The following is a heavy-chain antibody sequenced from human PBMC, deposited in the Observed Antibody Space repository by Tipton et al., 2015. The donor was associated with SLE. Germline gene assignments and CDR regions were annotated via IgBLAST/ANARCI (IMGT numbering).Heavy chain of an antibody. D-gene: IGHD3-16*01. CDR1: GGPISSYY. CDR2: NYYNGDT. CDR3: ARVQEGGYYFYGMDV. J-gene: IGHJ6*02. V-gene: IGHV4-59*01. Sequence: TLSLTCTVSGGPISSYYWAWIRQPPGTGPEWIGYNYYNGDTNSNASLKSRVTISVDTSKNQVSLKLSSVTAADTAVYYCARVQEGGYYFYGMDVWGQGTTVTVSS.